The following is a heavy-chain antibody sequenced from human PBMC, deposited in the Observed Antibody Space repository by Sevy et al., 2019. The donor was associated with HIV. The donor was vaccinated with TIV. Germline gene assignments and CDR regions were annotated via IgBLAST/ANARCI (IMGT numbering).Heavy chain of an antibody. J-gene: IGHJ5*02. CDR3: ARDRPCGGDCYILDP. CDR2: ILPISGLV. CDR1: GVIFSNYG. V-gene: IGHV1-69*10. D-gene: IGHD2-21*01. Sequence: ASVKVSCKASGVIFSNYGINWVRQAPGQGLQWMGGILPISGLVNYAQKFQGRVTISADKSTGTVYMALSSLRSEDTAVYYCARDRPCGGDCYILDPWGQGVLVTVSS.